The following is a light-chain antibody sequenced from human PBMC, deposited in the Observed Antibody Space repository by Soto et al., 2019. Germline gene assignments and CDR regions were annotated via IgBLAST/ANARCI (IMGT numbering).Light chain of an antibody. CDR2: IAS. CDR3: QQYSTCPLT. V-gene: IGKV3-15*01. Sequence: EIVMTQSPATLSVSAGEKVTISGRASQSPKNNLAWFQQKSGQGPRLLIYIASTKDTGISSSFSRNGSGTEFTLTISSMQTDDVANYNCQQYSTCPLTFGGENTVETK. J-gene: IGKJ4*01. CDR1: QSPKNN.